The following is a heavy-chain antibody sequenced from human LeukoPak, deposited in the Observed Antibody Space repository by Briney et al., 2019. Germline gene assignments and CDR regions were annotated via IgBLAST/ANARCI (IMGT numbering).Heavy chain of an antibody. D-gene: IGHD1/OR15-1a*01. CDR1: GGSFSDSY. Sequence: PSETLSLTCAVYGGSFSDSYWTWIRQPPGKGLEWIGEINHSGSTNYNPSLKSRVTISVDTSKNQFSLKLSSVTAADTAVYYCARGAMEHDYWGQGTLVTVSS. CDR2: INHSGST. CDR3: ARGAMEHDY. V-gene: IGHV4-34*01. J-gene: IGHJ4*02.